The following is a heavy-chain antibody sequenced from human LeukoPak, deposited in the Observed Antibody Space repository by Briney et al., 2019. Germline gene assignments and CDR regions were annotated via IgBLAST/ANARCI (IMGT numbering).Heavy chain of an antibody. CDR2: ISAYNGNT. CDR1: GYTVTSYG. Sequence: ASVKVSCKASGYTVTSYGISWVRQAPGQGGEGRGWISAYNGNTNYAQKLKGRVTMTTDTSTSTAYMELRSLRSDDTAVYYCARDRQGALFDYWGQGTLVTVSS. D-gene: IGHD3-16*01. J-gene: IGHJ4*02. CDR3: ARDRQGALFDY. V-gene: IGHV1-18*01.